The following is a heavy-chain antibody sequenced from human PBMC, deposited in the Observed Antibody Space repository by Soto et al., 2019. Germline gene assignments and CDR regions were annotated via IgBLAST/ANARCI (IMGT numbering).Heavy chain of an antibody. Sequence: SETLSLTCTVSGGSISNYYWSWIRQPPGKGLEWIGYIYNSGRTNYNPSLKSRVTISVDTSKNQFSLKLSSVTAADTAVYYCAGGGISADGFDIWGQGTMVTVSS. CDR2: IYNSGRT. D-gene: IGHD3-16*02. J-gene: IGHJ3*02. CDR1: GGSISNYY. CDR3: AGGGISADGFDI. V-gene: IGHV4-59*01.